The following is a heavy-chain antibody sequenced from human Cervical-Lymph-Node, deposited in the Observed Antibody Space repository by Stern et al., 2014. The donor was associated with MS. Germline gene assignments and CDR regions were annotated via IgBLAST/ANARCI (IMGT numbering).Heavy chain of an antibody. J-gene: IGHJ4*02. CDR1: GFTFSGYT. CDR2: INTRSSYI. Sequence: EVQLVESGGGLVKPGGSLRLSCAASGFTFSGYTMNWVRQAPGKGLEWVSSINTRSSYIDYADSVKGRFTVSRDNAKNSLYLQMNSLRGDDTAGYYCANGSPLHYWGQGTLVTVSS. D-gene: IGHD1-26*01. CDR3: ANGSPLHY. V-gene: IGHV3-21*01.